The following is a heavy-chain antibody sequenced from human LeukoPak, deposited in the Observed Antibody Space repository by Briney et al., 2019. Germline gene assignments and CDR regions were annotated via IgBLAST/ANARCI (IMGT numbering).Heavy chain of an antibody. D-gene: IGHD2-21*02. CDR1: GYTFTGYY. CDR2: INPSSGGT. J-gene: IGHJ4*02. Sequence: GASVKVSCKASGYTFTGYYMHWVRQAPGQGLEWMGRINPSSGGTNYAQKFQGRVTMTRDTSISTAYMELSRLRSDDTAVYYCATTPPRFKVVTAIHGYWGQGTLVTVSS. V-gene: IGHV1-2*06. CDR3: ATTPPRFKVVTAIHGY.